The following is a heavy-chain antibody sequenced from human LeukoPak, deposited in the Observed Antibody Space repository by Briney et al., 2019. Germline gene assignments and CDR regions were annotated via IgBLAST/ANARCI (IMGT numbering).Heavy chain of an antibody. CDR3: ASLTTVTDNRFDP. Sequence: GGSLRLSCAASGFTFSSYWMHWVRQAPGKGLVWVSRINSDGSSTSYADSVKGRFTFSRDNAKNTLYLQMNSLRAEDTAVYYCASLTTVTDNRFDPWGQGTLVTVSS. CDR2: INSDGSST. CDR1: GFTFSSYW. D-gene: IGHD4-17*01. V-gene: IGHV3-74*01. J-gene: IGHJ5*02.